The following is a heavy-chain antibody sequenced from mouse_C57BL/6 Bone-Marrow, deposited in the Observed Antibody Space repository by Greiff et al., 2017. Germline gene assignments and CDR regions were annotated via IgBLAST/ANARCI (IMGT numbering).Heavy chain of an antibody. V-gene: IGHV3-6*01. CDR1: GYSFTSGYF. J-gene: IGHJ4*01. Sequence: DVKLQESGPGLVKPSQSLSLSCSVSGYSFTSGYFWNLIRQPPGNQLECMDYISYDGSNNYNPSLKNRISITRDTSKNQFFLKLNSVTTEDTATYYYARKGAMDYWGQGTSVTVSS. CDR3: ARKGAMDY. CDR2: ISYDGSN.